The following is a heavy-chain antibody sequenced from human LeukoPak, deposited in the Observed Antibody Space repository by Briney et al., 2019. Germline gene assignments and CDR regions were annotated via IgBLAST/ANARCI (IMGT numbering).Heavy chain of an antibody. Sequence: KPSETLSLTCAVYGGSFSGYYWSWIRQPPGKGLEWIGYIYYSGSTNYNPSLKSRVTISVDTSKNQFSLKLSSVTAADTAVYYCARSPRFLEWLLGPYYYGMDVWGQGTTVTVSS. CDR1: GGSFSGYY. V-gene: IGHV4-59*08. D-gene: IGHD3-3*01. CDR3: ARSPRFLEWLLGPYYYGMDV. J-gene: IGHJ6*02. CDR2: IYYSGST.